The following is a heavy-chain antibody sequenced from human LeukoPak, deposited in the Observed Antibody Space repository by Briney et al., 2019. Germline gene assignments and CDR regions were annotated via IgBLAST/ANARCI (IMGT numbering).Heavy chain of an antibody. D-gene: IGHD6-19*01. CDR2: ISRSGSTI. CDR3: ALNGGSGLYFLY. J-gene: IGHJ4*02. Sequence: GGSLRHSCAASGFTFSSFEMNCVRQPPGKGLEGGSYISRSGSTIYYADSVKGRFTISRDNSKNTLYLQMNSLRAADTAVYYCALNGGSGLYFLYWGQGTLVTVSS. CDR1: GFTFSSFE. V-gene: IGHV3-48*03.